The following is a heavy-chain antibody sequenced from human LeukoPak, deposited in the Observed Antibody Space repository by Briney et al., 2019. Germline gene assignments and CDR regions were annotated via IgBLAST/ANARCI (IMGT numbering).Heavy chain of an antibody. J-gene: IGHJ5*02. CDR2: ISGSGDTS. Sequence: GGSLRVSCAASGFTFSAYALSWVRQAPGKGLEWVSAISGSGDTSYYADSVKGRFTVSRDNSKNMLYLQMTSLRAEDTAVYYCAKGYCSGGRCYGQALNDWFDPWGQGTLVTVSA. CDR1: GFTFSAYA. CDR3: AKGYCSGGRCYGQALNDWFDP. V-gene: IGHV3-23*01. D-gene: IGHD2-15*01.